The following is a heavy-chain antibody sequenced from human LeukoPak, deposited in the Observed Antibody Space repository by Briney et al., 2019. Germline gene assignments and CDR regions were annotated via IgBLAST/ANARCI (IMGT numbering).Heavy chain of an antibody. J-gene: IGHJ3*02. D-gene: IGHD3-22*01. CDR3: AKGADSSGYYHRDGGSDAFDI. V-gene: IGHV1-69*04. CDR2: IIPILGIA. CDR1: GGTFSSYA. Sequence: ASVKVSCKASGGTFSSYAISWVRQAPGQGLEWMGRIIPILGIANYAQKFQGRVTITADKSTSTAYMELSSLRSEDTAVYYCAKGADSSGYYHRDGGSDAFDIWGQGTMVTVSS.